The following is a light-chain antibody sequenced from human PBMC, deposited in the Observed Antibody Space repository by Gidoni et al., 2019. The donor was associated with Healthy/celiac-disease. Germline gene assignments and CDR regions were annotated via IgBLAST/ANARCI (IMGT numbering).Light chain of an antibody. CDR2: AAS. V-gene: IGKV1-8*01. CDR1: QGISSY. CDR3: QQYYSYPPT. J-gene: IGKJ4*01. Sequence: IWMTQSPSSFSASTGDRVTITCRASQGISSYLAWYQQKPGKAPKLLIYAASTLQSGVPSRFSGSGSGTDFTLTISCLQSEDFATYYCQQYYSYPPTFXGXTKVEIK.